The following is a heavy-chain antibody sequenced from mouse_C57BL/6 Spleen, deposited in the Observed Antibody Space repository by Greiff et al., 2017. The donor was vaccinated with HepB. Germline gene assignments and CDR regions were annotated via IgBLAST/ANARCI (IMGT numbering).Heavy chain of an antibody. CDR3: ARWEGNYAYWYFDV. CDR1: GYTFTNYW. J-gene: IGHJ1*03. V-gene: IGHV1-63*01. CDR2: IYPGGGYT. Sequence: QVQLKQSGAELVRPGTSVEMSCKASGYTFTNYWIGWAKQRPGHGLEWIGDIYPGGGYTNYNEKFKGKATLTADKSSSTAYMQFSSLTSEDSAIYYCARWEGNYAYWYFDVWGTGTTVTVSS. D-gene: IGHD2-1*01.